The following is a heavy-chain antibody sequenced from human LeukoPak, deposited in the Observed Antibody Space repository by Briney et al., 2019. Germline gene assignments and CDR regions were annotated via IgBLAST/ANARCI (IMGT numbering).Heavy chain of an antibody. CDR1: GFTFDDYT. CDR2: ISWDGGST. Sequence: PGGSLRLSCAASGFTFDDYTMHWVRQAPGKGLEWVSLISWDGGSTYYADSVKGRFTISRDNAKDSLYLQMNSLRAEDTAVYYCASLFDILTGYYFDYWGQGTLVTVSS. CDR3: ASLFDILTGYYFDY. D-gene: IGHD3-9*01. V-gene: IGHV3-43*01. J-gene: IGHJ4*02.